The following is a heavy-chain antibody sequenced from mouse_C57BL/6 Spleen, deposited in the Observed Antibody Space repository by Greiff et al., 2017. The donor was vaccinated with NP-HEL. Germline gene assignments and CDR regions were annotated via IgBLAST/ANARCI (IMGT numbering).Heavy chain of an antibody. Sequence: VQLQQPGAELVKPGASVKMSCKASGYTFTSYWITWVKQRPGQGLEWIGDIYPGSGSTNYNEKFKSKATLTGDTSSSTAYMQLSILTSEDSAVYYCANGYDGYRYWYFDVWGTGTTVTVSS. CDR2: IYPGSGST. D-gene: IGHD2-3*01. CDR1: GYTFTSYW. CDR3: ANGYDGYRYWYFDV. J-gene: IGHJ1*03. V-gene: IGHV1-55*01.